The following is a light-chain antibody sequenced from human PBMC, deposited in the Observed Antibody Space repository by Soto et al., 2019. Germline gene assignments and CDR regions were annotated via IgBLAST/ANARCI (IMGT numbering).Light chain of an antibody. Sequence: QSALTQPASVSGSPGQSITVSCNGTNTDGGGYNYVSWYQHRPGKAPRLMIYEVRNRLSGVSNRFSGSKSGNTASLTISGLQSEDEADYYCTSYTPTGALVFGSGTKLTVL. CDR2: EVR. CDR3: TSYTPTGALV. J-gene: IGLJ3*02. CDR1: NTDGGGYNY. V-gene: IGLV2-14*01.